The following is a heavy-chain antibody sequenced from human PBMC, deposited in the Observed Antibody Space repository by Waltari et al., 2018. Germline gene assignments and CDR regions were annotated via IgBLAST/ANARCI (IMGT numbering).Heavy chain of an antibody. Sequence: EVQLVETGGGLIQPGGSLRLSCAASGFTASSNYMSWVRQAPGKWLEWVSVIYSGGSTYYADSVKGRFTISRDNSKNTLYLQMNSLRAEDTAVYYCARVNYGDYYYYYMDVWGKGTTVTVSS. CDR3: ARVNYGDYYYYYMDV. V-gene: IGHV3-53*02. CDR1: GFTASSNY. D-gene: IGHD3-10*01. J-gene: IGHJ6*03. CDR2: IYSGGST.